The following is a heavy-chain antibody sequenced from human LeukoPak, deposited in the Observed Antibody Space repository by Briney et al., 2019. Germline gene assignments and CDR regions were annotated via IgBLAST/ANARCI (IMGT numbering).Heavy chain of an antibody. J-gene: IGHJ4*02. CDR3: ARSGIAVAGTLPHTFDY. V-gene: IGHV1-69*13. D-gene: IGHD6-19*01. CDR1: GGTFSSYA. Sequence: SVKVSCKASGGTFSSYAISWVRQAPGQGLEWMGGIIPIFGTANYAQKFQGRVTITADESTSTAYMELSSLRSEDTAVYYCARSGIAVAGTLPHTFDYWGQGTLVTVSS. CDR2: IIPIFGTA.